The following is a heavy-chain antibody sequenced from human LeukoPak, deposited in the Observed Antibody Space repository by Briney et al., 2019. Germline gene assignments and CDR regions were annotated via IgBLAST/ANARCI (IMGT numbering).Heavy chain of an antibody. Sequence: SETLSLTCAVYGGSFSGYYWSWIRQPPGKGLEWIGEINHSGSTNYNPSLKSRVTISVDTSKNQFSLKLSSVTAADTAVYYCASARYGFLNSLTFDYWRQGTPVTVSS. CDR1: GGSFSGYY. V-gene: IGHV4-34*01. J-gene: IGHJ4*02. D-gene: IGHD5-18*01. CDR3: ASARYGFLNSLTFDY. CDR2: INHSGST.